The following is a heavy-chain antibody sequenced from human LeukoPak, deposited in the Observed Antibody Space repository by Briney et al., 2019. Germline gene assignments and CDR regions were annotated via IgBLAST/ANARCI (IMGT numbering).Heavy chain of an antibody. CDR1: GGSISSSSYY. D-gene: IGHD6-6*01. CDR2: IYYSGST. V-gene: IGHV4-39*07. Sequence: SETLSLTCTVSGGSISSSSYYWGWIRQPPGKGLEWIGSIYYSGSTYYNPSLKSRVTISVDTSKNQFSLKLSSVTAADTAVYYCARAGVSSSPYYYYYYMDVRGKGTTVTVSS. CDR3: ARAGVSSSPYYYYYYMDV. J-gene: IGHJ6*03.